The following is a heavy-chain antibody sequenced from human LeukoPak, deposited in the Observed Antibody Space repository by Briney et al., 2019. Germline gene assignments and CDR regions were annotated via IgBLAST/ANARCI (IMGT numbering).Heavy chain of an antibody. D-gene: IGHD2-15*01. CDR1: GGTFSSYA. J-gene: IGHJ4*02. CDR2: IIPILGIA. V-gene: IGHV1-69*04. Sequence: SVKVSCTASGGTFSSYAISWVRQAPGQGLEWMGRIIPILGIANYAQKFQGRVTITADKSTSTAYMELSSLRSEDTAVYYCASLPYCSGGSCYSYDYWGQGTLVTVSS. CDR3: ASLPYCSGGSCYSYDY.